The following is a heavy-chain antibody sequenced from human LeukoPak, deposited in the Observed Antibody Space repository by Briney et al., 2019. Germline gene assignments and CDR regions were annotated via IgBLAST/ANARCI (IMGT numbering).Heavy chain of an antibody. CDR1: GFTFSSYG. J-gene: IGHJ4*02. CDR2: ISYDGGNK. V-gene: IGHV3-30*18. D-gene: IGHD3-9*01. CDR3: AKDRSTSNILTGYQDI. Sequence: GGSLRLSCAASGFTFSSYGMHWVRQAPGKGLEWVAVISYDGGNKHYADPVKGRFTISRDNSKNTLYLQMNSLRAEDTAVYYCAKDRSTSNILTGYQDIWGQGTLVTVSS.